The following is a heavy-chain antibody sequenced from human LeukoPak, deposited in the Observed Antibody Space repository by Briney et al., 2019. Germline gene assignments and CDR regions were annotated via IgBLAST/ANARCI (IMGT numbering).Heavy chain of an antibody. J-gene: IGHJ4*02. CDR1: GFTFSSYA. D-gene: IGHD2-15*01. Sequence: PGGSPRLSCAASGFTFSSYAMHWVRQAPGKGLQYVSAISSNGGGTYYANSVKGRFTISRDNSKNTLYLQMGSLRAEDMAVYYCARAPGPSGGPDYWGQGTLVTVSS. CDR3: ARAPGPSGGPDY. CDR2: ISSNGGGT. V-gene: IGHV3-64*01.